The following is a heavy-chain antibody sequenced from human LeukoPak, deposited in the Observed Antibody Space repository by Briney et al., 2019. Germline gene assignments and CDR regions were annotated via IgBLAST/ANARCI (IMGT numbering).Heavy chain of an antibody. CDR3: AKVGSSWYSPEALYYFDY. CDR2: ISGSGGST. J-gene: IGHJ4*02. CDR1: GFTFSSYW. Sequence: GSLRLSCAASGFTFSSYWMHWVRQAPGKGLEWVSAISGSGGSTYYADSVKGRFTISRDNSKNTLYLQMNSLRAEDTAVYYCAKVGSSWYSPEALYYFDYWGQGTLVTVSS. V-gene: IGHV3-23*01. D-gene: IGHD6-13*01.